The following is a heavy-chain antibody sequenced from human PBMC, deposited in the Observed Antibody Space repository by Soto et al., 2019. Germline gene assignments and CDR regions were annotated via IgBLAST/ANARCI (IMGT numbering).Heavy chain of an antibody. Sequence: QVQLVQSGVEVKKPGSSVKVSCKASGGTLNSYAIDWVRQAPGQGLEWMGGIIPIFGNTYYAQRLQGRVKRPADEPPRTAYMELSTLTSEDTAVYYWARGAVTGREYNFYYYGMDVWGQGTTVIVSS. D-gene: IGHD2-21*02. J-gene: IGHJ6*02. CDR2: IIPIFGNT. CDR3: ARGAVTGREYNFYYYGMDV. V-gene: IGHV1-69*12. CDR1: GGTLNSYA.